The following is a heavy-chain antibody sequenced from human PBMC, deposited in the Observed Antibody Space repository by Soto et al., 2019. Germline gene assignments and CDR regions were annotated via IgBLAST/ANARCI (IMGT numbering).Heavy chain of an antibody. CDR2: ISGSGGRT. CDR1: GFTFSSYA. J-gene: IGHJ4*02. CDR3: AKDMSAAYCGGYCYSLFDY. Sequence: EVQLLESGGGLVQPGGSLRLSCAASGFTFSSYAMSWVRQAPGKGLEWVSAISGSGGRTFYLDSVKGRFTISRDNSKNTLYLQMNSLRAEDTAAYYCAKDMSAAYCGGYCYSLFDYWGQGTLVTVSS. V-gene: IGHV3-23*01. D-gene: IGHD2-21*02.